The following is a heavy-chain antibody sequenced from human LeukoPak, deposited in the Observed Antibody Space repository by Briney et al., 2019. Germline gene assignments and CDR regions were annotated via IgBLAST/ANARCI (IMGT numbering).Heavy chain of an antibody. CDR1: GGSISSSNW. D-gene: IGHD4-17*01. Sequence: PSETLSLTCAVSGGSISSSNWWSWVRQPPGKGLEWIGEIYHSGSTNYNPSLKSRVTMSVDKSKNQFSLNLSSVTSADTAVYYCARAPYGDYRYFDYWGRGTLVTVSS. J-gene: IGHJ4*02. V-gene: IGHV4-4*02. CDR2: IYHSGST. CDR3: ARAPYGDYRYFDY.